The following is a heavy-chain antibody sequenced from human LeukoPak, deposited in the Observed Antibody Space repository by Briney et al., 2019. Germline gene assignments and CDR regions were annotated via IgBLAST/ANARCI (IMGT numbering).Heavy chain of an antibody. CDR1: GFTFSSYS. CDR2: ISSSSSTI. Sequence: QPGGSLRLSCAASGFTFSSYSMNWVRQAPGKGLEWVSYISSSSSTIYYADSVKGRFTISRDNAKNSLYLQMNSLRAEDTAVYYCARDPTTRGIDYWGQGTLVTVSS. V-gene: IGHV3-48*01. J-gene: IGHJ4*02. CDR3: ARDPTTRGIDY. D-gene: IGHD4-17*01.